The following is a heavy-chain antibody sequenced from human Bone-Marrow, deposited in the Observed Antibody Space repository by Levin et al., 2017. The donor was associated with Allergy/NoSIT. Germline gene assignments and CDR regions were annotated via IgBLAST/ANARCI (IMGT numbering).Heavy chain of an antibody. CDR3: AKAYSSSPGHYYYGMDG. Sequence: PGGSLRLSCAASGFTFSSYGMHWVRQAPGKGLEWVAVISYDGSNKYYADSVKGRFTISRDNSKNTLYLQMNSLRAEDTAVYYCAKAYSSSPGHYYYGMDGWGQGTTVTVSS. CDR2: ISYDGSNK. V-gene: IGHV3-30*18. CDR1: GFTFSSYG. D-gene: IGHD6-6*01. J-gene: IGHJ6*02.